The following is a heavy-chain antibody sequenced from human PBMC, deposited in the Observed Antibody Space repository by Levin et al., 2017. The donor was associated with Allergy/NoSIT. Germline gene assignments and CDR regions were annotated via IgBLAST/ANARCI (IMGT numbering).Heavy chain of an antibody. Sequence: GGSLRLSCAASGFTFDDYGMSWVRQAPGKGLEWVSGINWNVGSTGYADSVKGRLTISRDNAKNSLYLQMNSLRAEDTAWYHCARHRFTMNINDGCEIWGKGTMVVVSS. CDR2: INWNVGST. J-gene: IGHJ3*02. CDR1: GFTFDDYG. D-gene: IGHD2/OR15-2a*01. CDR3: ARHRFTMNINDGCEI. V-gene: IGHV3-20*01.